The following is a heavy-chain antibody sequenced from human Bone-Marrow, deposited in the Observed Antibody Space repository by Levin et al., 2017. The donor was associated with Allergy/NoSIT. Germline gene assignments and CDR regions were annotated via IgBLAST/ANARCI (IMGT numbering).Heavy chain of an antibody. V-gene: IGHV4-38-2*02. J-gene: IGHJ5*02. Sequence: SETLSLTCAVSGSSISSGYYWGWIRQPPGKGLEWIGSIYHSGSTYYNPSLKSRVTISVDTSKNQFSLKLSSVTAADTAVYYCARERLVPAASIWFDPWGQGTLVTVSS. CDR2: IYHSGST. D-gene: IGHD2-2*01. CDR3: ARERLVPAASIWFDP. CDR1: GSSISSGYY.